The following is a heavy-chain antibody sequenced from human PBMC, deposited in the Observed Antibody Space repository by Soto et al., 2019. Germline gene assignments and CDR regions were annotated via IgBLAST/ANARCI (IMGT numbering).Heavy chain of an antibody. Sequence: GGSLRLSCAASGFTFSSYAMHWVRQAPGKGLEWVAVISYDGSNKYYADSVKGRFTISRDNSKNTLYLQMNSLRAEDTAVYYCARDNSRSPVVAATPPRSPRSYYFDYWGQGTLVTVSS. V-gene: IGHV3-30-3*01. J-gene: IGHJ4*02. CDR3: ARDNSRSPVVAATPPRSPRSYYFDY. CDR2: ISYDGSNK. CDR1: GFTFSSYA. D-gene: IGHD2-15*01.